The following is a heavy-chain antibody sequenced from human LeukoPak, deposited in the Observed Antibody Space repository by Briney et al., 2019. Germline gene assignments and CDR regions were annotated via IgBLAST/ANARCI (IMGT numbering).Heavy chain of an antibody. Sequence: SVKLSCKPSGGTFSSYAISWVRQAHGQGLEWIGGIIPIFSTANYAQKFQGRVTITADESTSTAYMELSSLRSEDTAVYYCATSGYCSSTSCYTGDYWGQGTLVTVSS. CDR3: ATSGYCSSTSCYTGDY. CDR2: IIPIFSTA. CDR1: GGTFSSYA. D-gene: IGHD2-2*02. J-gene: IGHJ4*02. V-gene: IGHV1-69*13.